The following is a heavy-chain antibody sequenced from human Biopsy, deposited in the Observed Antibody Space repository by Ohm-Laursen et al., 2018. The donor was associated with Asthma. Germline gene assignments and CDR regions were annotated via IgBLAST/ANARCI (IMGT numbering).Heavy chain of an antibody. CDR3: ARSPYYYGLLGPTRGFGVYAV. Sequence: VTLSLTCGVYRGSLRVYVWTWIRQPPGKGLEWIGEINHRGSTNYNPSLKSRVTLSVDTSKNQFSVKLRSVTAADTAVYYCARSPYYYGLLGPTRGFGVYAVWGHGTLVTVSS. CDR1: RGSLRVYV. CDR2: INHRGST. V-gene: IGHV4-34*01. J-gene: IGHJ3*01. D-gene: IGHD3-10*01.